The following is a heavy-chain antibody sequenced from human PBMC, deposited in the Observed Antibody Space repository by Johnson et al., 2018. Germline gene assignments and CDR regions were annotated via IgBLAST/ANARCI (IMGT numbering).Heavy chain of an antibody. CDR3: AKDPARGDTYGYGTVFDY. J-gene: IGHJ4*02. Sequence: QVQLVQSGGGVVQPRRSLRLSCAGSGFTFSTYGMHWVRQAPGKGLEGVAVVSYDGSKKSYADSVKGRFIVPRDNSKNTLYLPMNSLRAEDTAVYYCAKDPARGDTYGYGTVFDYWGQGTSVTVSS. V-gene: IGHV3-30*18. CDR1: GFTFSTYG. D-gene: IGHD5-18*01. CDR2: VSYDGSKK.